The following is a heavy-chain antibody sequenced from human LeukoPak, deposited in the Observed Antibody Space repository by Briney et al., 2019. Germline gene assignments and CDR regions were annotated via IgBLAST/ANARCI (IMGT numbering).Heavy chain of an antibody. D-gene: IGHD2-15*01. CDR1: GFTFSSYS. CDR2: ISSSSSYI. J-gene: IGHJ6*03. Sequence: GGSLRLSCAASGFTFSSYSMNWVRQAPGKGLEWVSSISSSSSYIYYADSVKGRFTISRDNAKNSLYLQMNSLRAEDTAVYYCARGQRPHYCSGGSCYSAVHYYMDVWGKGTTVTVSS. V-gene: IGHV3-21*01. CDR3: ARGQRPHYCSGGSCYSAVHYYMDV.